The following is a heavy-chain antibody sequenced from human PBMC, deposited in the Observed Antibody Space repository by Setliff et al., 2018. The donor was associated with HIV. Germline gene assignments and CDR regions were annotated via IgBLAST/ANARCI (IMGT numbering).Heavy chain of an antibody. CDR2: IYYSGST. CDR1: GGSISSSSYY. Sequence: SETLSLTCTVSGGSISSSSYYWGWIRQPPGKGLEWIGSIYYSGSTYYNPSLKSRVTISVDTSKNQFSLKLSSVTAADTAVYYCARVWEFIDTYCMDVWGQGTLVTVSS. J-gene: IGHJ6*02. V-gene: IGHV4-39*07. CDR3: ARVWEFIDTYCMDV. D-gene: IGHD3-10*01.